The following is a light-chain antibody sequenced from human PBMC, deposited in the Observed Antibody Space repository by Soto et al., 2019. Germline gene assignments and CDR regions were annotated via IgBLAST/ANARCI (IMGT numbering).Light chain of an antibody. V-gene: IGLV2-14*01. J-gene: IGLJ2*01. CDR2: DVS. CDR1: SSDVGGYNY. CDR3: SSYTSSSTPV. Sequence: QSVLTQPASVSGSPGQSITISCTGTSSDVGGYNYVSWYQQHPGKAPKLMIYDVSNRPSGVSNRFSGSKSGNTASLTISGLQAEGEADYYCSSYTSSSTPVFGGGTKLTVL.